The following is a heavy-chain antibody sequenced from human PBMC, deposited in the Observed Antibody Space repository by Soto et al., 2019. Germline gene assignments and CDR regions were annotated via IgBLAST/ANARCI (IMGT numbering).Heavy chain of an antibody. CDR1: GFTFSSYG. CDR2: IWYDGSNK. CDR3: ARDYDKRGSRGYYYYYMDV. V-gene: IGHV3-33*01. J-gene: IGHJ6*03. Sequence: GGSLRLSCAASGFTFSSYGMHWVRQAPGKGLEWVAVIWYDGSNKYYADSVKGRFTISRDNSKNTLYLQMNSLRAEDTAVYYCARDYDKRGSRGYYYYYMDVWGKGTTVTVSS. D-gene: IGHD3-9*01.